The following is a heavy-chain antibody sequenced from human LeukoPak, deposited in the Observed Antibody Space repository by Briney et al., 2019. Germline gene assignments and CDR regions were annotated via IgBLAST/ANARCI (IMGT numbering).Heavy chain of an antibody. D-gene: IGHD4-17*01. J-gene: IGHJ5*02. V-gene: IGHV3-9*01. Sequence: GGSLRLSCAASGFTFDDYAMHWVRQAPGKGLEWVSGISWNSGSIGYADSVKGRFTISRDNAKNSLYLQMNSLRAEDTALYYCAKDSQPYGDDWYNWFDPWGQGTLVTVSS. CDR3: AKDSQPYGDDWYNWFDP. CDR2: ISWNSGSI. CDR1: GFTFDDYA.